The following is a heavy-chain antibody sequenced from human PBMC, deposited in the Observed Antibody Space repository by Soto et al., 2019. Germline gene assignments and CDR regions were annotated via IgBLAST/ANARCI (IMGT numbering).Heavy chain of an antibody. V-gene: IGHV3-21*01. CDR1: GFTFSSYS. CDR3: ARDGGFGYESPDY. CDR2: ISSSSSYI. Sequence: EVQLVESGGGLVKPGGSLRLSCAASGFTFSSYSMNWVRQAPGKGLEWVSSISSSSSYIYYADSVKGRFTISRDNAKNSLYLQMTSLRAEDTAVYYCARDGGFGYESPDYWGQGTLVTSPQ. D-gene: IGHD5-18*01. J-gene: IGHJ4*02.